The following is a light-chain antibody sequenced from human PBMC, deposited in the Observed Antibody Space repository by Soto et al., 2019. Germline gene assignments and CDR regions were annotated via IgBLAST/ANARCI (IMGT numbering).Light chain of an antibody. Sequence: QSVLTQPASVSGSPGQSITISCTGTSSDVGGYNSVSWYQQHPGKAPKLIIYDVANRPSGVSNRFSGSKSGSTASLIISRLQTEDEADYHCVSYTSSTTYVFGTGTKV. CDR1: SSDVGGYNS. J-gene: IGLJ1*01. V-gene: IGLV2-14*03. CDR2: DVA. CDR3: VSYTSSTTYV.